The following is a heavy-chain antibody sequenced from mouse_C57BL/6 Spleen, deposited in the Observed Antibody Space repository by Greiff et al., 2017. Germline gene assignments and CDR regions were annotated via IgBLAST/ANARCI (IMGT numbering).Heavy chain of an antibody. Sequence: VQLQESGAELVRPGTSVKMSCKASGYTFTNYWIGWAKQRPGHGLEWIGDIYPGGGYTNYNEKFKGKATLTADKSSSTAYMQLSSLTSEDSAIYYCAREGPLGAMDYWGQGTSVTVSS. CDR2: IYPGGGYT. CDR3: AREGPLGAMDY. CDR1: GYTFTNYW. V-gene: IGHV1-63*01. D-gene: IGHD3-3*01. J-gene: IGHJ4*01.